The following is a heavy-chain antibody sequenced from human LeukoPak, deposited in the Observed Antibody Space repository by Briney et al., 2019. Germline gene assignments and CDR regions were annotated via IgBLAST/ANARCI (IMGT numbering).Heavy chain of an antibody. V-gene: IGHV3-74*01. J-gene: IGHJ3*02. D-gene: IGHD6-19*01. Sequence: GGSLRLSCAASGVTFSSYWMHWVRQAPGKGLVWVSRINNDGSSAYYADSVKGRFTISRDNAQNSLYLQMNSLRAEDTAVYYCARDKTEQWLVLEAFDIWGQGTVVTVSS. CDR2: INNDGSSA. CDR1: GVTFSSYW. CDR3: ARDKTEQWLVLEAFDI.